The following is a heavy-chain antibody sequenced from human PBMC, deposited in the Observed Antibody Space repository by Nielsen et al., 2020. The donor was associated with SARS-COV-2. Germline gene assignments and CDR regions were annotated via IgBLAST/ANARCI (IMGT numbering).Heavy chain of an antibody. CDR3: AADDMIAVT. J-gene: IGHJ4*02. V-gene: IGHV1-58*02. Sequence: SVKVSCKASGFTFSNSAIQWVRQARGQRLEWIGWIVVGRGNTNYAQKFQERVTVSRDMSTGTVYLELRRLRFEDTAVYYCAADDMIAVTWGQGTLVTVSS. CDR1: GFTFSNSA. CDR2: IVVGRGNT. D-gene: IGHD3-22*01.